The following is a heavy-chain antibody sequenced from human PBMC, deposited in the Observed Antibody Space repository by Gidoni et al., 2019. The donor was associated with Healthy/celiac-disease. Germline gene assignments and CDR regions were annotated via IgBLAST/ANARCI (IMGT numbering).Heavy chain of an antibody. CDR2: INHSEST. Sequence: QVQLQQWGAGLLKPSETLSLTCAVYGGSCSGYYWSWIRQPPGKGLEWIGEINHSESTNYNPSLKSRVTISVDTSKTQFSLKLSSVTAADTAVYYCARGYGPKGDYWGQGTLVTVSS. D-gene: IGHD3-10*01. V-gene: IGHV4-34*01. CDR1: GGSCSGYY. J-gene: IGHJ4*02. CDR3: ARGYGPKGDY.